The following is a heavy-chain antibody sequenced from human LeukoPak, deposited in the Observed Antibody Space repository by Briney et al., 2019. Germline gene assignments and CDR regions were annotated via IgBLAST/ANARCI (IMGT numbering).Heavy chain of an antibody. D-gene: IGHD3-16*01. CDR3: AKASWVSTADAVL. Sequence: GGSLTLSCVASGFTFSSYAMCWVRETPARGLEWVSSLRGNGDAFYADSVKGRFTLSRDESRNTVHLQLNKLRVEDTAIYYCAKASWVSTADAVLWGQGTVVTVSS. J-gene: IGHJ4*02. V-gene: IGHV3-23*01. CDR2: LRGNGDA. CDR1: GFTFSSYA.